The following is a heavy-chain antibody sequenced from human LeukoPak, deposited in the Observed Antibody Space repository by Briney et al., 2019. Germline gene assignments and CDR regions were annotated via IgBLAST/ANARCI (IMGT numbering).Heavy chain of an antibody. V-gene: IGHV1-46*01. CDR3: ARRELAGSTAYFDY. D-gene: IGHD1-26*01. CDR2: INPGGGST. J-gene: IGHJ4*02. Sequence: ASVKVSCKASGYTFTSYYIHWVRQAPGQGLEWMGIINPGGGSTNYAQDFQGRVTMTRDTSTSTVYMELSSLRSEDTAVYYCARRELAGSTAYFDYWGQGTLVTVSS. CDR1: GYTFTSYY.